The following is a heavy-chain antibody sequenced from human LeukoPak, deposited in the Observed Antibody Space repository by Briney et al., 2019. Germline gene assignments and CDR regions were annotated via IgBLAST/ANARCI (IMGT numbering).Heavy chain of an antibody. V-gene: IGHV4-59*08. CDR3: ARHGMEWLLWGYFDY. Sequence: SETLSLTCTVSGGSISSYYWSWIRQPPGKGLEWIGYIYYSGSTNYNPSLKSRVTISVDTSKNQFSLKLSSVTAADTAVYYCARHGMEWLLWGYFDYWGQGTLVTVSS. D-gene: IGHD3-3*01. J-gene: IGHJ4*02. CDR2: IYYSGST. CDR1: GGSISSYY.